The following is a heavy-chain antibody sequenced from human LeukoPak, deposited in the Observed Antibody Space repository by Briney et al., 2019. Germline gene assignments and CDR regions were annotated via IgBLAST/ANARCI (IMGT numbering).Heavy chain of an antibody. CDR2: IYYSGST. CDR1: GGSISSYY. V-gene: IGHV4-59*05. Sequence: PSETLSLTCTVSGGSISSYYWSWIRQPAGKGLEWIGSIYYSGSTYYNPSLKSRVTISVDTSKNQFSLKLSTVTAADTAVYYCARRRGYCSGGSCYWGFDIWGQGTMVTVSS. D-gene: IGHD2-15*01. J-gene: IGHJ3*02. CDR3: ARRRGYCSGGSCYWGFDI.